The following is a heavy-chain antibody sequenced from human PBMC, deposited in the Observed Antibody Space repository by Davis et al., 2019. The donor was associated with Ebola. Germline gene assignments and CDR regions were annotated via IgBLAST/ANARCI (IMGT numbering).Heavy chain of an antibody. J-gene: IGHJ6*02. Sequence: DSVKGRFTISRDNAKNSLYLQMNSLRAEDTAVYYCARGRIAVAGKRNYYYYGMDVWGQGTTVTVSS. CDR3: ARGRIAVAGKRNYYYYGMDV. V-gene: IGHV3-11*06. D-gene: IGHD6-19*01.